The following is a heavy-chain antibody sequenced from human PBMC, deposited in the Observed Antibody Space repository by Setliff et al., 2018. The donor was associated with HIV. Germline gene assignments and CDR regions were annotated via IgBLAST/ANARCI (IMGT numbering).Heavy chain of an antibody. J-gene: IGHJ6*03. CDR2: VRPYNADK. CDR3: ARDRAYCSSGSCYRPLVYYFYYMDV. Sequence: VASVKVSCKASGFTFSDYYMHWVRQAPGQGLEWMGWVRPYNADKNYAQKFQGSVTMTSDPSISTAYLELSGLTSDDTAIYYCARDRAYCSSGSCYRPLVYYFYYMDVWGTGTTVTVSS. CDR1: GFTFSDYY. D-gene: IGHD2-15*01. V-gene: IGHV1-2*02.